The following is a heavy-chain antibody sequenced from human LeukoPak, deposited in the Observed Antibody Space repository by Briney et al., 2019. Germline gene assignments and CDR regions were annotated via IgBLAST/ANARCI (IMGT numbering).Heavy chain of an antibody. J-gene: IGHJ6*02. D-gene: IGHD2-2*01. Sequence: GGSLRLSCAASGFTFSSYAMSWVRQAPGKGLEWVSAISGSGGSTYYADSVKGRFTISRGNSKNTLYLQMNSLRAEDTAVYYCAKIVVPAAWWGMDVWGQGTTVTVSS. V-gene: IGHV3-23*01. CDR1: GFTFSSYA. CDR2: ISGSGGST. CDR3: AKIVVPAAWWGMDV.